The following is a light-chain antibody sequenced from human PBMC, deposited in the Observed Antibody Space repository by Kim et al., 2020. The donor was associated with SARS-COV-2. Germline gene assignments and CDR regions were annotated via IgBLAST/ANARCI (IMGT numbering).Light chain of an antibody. CDR2: QDS. CDR1: KLGDKY. CDR3: QAWDSSTL. V-gene: IGLV3-1*01. J-gene: IGLJ2*01. Sequence: VSVSPGQTARITCSGDKLGDKYACWYQQKPGQSPVLVIYQDSKRPSGIPERFSGSNSGNSATLTISGTQAMDEADYYCQAWDSSTLFGGGTQLTVL.